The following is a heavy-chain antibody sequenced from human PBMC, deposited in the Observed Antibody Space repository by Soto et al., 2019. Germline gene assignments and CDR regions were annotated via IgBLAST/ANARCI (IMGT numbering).Heavy chain of an antibody. CDR1: GYTFTIYG. V-gene: IGHV1-18*01. D-gene: IGHD5-12*01. Sequence: QVQLVQSGAEVKKPGASVKVSCKASGYTFTIYGITWGRQAPGQGLEWVGWISGYDGKTNYAQKYQDRVTMTTDTSTTTAYMELRSLRSDDTAVYYCARGLPSDYWGQGTLVTVSS. CDR3: ARGLPSDY. CDR2: ISGYDGKT. J-gene: IGHJ4*02.